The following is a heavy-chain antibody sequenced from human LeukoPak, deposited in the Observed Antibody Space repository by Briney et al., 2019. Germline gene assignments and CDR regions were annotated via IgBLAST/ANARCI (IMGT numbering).Heavy chain of an antibody. V-gene: IGHV3-21*01. CDR3: ASAITMIVDDAFDI. CDR2: ISSSSGYI. J-gene: IGHJ3*02. Sequence: GGSLRLSCAASGFTFSSYSMNWVRQAPGKGLEWVSSISSSSGYIYYADSVKGRFTISRDNAKNSLYLQMNSLRAEDTAVYYCASAITMIVDDAFDIWGQGTMVTVSS. CDR1: GFTFSSYS. D-gene: IGHD3-22*01.